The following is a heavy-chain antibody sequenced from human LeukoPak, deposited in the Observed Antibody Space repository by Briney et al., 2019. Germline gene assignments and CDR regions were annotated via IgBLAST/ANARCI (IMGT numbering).Heavy chain of an antibody. D-gene: IGHD6-6*01. V-gene: IGHV3-33*01. CDR2: IWYDGSNK. Sequence: PGGSLRLSCAASGFTFSSYGMHWVRQAPGKGLEWVAVIWYDGSNKYYADSVKGRFTISRDNSKNTRYLQMNSLRAEDTAVYYCARGFGQGAARFYYYYGMDVWGQGTTVTVSS. J-gene: IGHJ6*02. CDR3: ARGFGQGAARFYYYYGMDV. CDR1: GFTFSSYG.